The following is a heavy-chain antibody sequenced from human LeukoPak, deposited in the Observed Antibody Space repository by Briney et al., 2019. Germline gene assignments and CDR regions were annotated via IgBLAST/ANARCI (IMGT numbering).Heavy chain of an antibody. D-gene: IGHD6-13*01. CDR2: IYTSGST. CDR1: GGSISSYY. J-gene: IGHJ4*02. CDR3: ASAIAAAGRGFDY. V-gene: IGHV4-4*07. Sequence: SETLSLTCTVSGGSISSYYWNWIRQPAGKGLEWIGRIYTSGSTNYNPSLKSRVTMSVDTSKNQFSLKLSSVTAADTAVYYCASAIAAAGRGFDYWGQGTLVTVSS.